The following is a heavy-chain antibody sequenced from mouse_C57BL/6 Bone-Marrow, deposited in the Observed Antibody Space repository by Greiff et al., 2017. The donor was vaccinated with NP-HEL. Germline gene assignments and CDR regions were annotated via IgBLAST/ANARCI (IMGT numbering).Heavy chain of an antibody. D-gene: IGHD1-1*01. CDR2: INPNNGGT. CDR3: ARERYYGSRYFDV. CDR1: GYTFTDYN. V-gene: IGHV1-22*01. J-gene: IGHJ1*03. Sequence: VQLQQSGPGLVKPGASVKMSCKASGYTFTDYNMHWVKQSHGKSLEWIGYINPNNGGTSYNQKFKGKATLTVNKSSSTAYMELRSLTSEDSAVYYCARERYYGSRYFDVWGTGTTVTVSS.